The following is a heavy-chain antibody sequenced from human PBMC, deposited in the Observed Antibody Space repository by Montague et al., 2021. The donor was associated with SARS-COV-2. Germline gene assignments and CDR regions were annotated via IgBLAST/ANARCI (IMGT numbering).Heavy chain of an antibody. D-gene: IGHD3-10*01. J-gene: IGHJ5*02. V-gene: IGHV4-34*01. Sequence: SETLSLTCGVYGGSFGDDHWSWIRQPPGKGLEWIGDIRQSGTTNYNPSLKSRVTISVDTSKNQFSLKLTSVTAADTAAYYCARAVSVRRAVNWFDPWGQGTLVTVSS. CDR1: GGSFGDDH. CDR3: ARAVSVRRAVNWFDP. CDR2: IRQSGTT.